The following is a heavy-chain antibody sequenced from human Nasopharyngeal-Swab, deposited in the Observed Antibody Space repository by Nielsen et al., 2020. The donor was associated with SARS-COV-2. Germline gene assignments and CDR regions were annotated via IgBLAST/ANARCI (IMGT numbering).Heavy chain of an antibody. CDR3: ASVVMGDY. J-gene: IGHJ4*02. D-gene: IGHD3-22*01. CDR2: INGGNGNT. V-gene: IGHV1-3*01. Sequence: ASVKVSCKASGYTFTSFAMHWVRQAPGQRLEWMGWINGGNGNTKYSQKFQGRVTFTRDTSASTAYMELSSLRSEDTAVYYCASVVMGDYWGQGTLVTVSS. CDR1: GYTFTSFA.